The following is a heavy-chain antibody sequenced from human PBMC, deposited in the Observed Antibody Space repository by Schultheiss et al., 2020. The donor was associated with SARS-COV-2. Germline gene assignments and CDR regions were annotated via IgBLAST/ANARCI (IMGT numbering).Heavy chain of an antibody. CDR2: IYTSGST. CDR3: ARGNCSSTSCYTYYYYGMDV. V-gene: IGHV4-4*07. D-gene: IGHD2-2*01. J-gene: IGHJ6*04. Sequence: SQTLSLTCTVSGGSISSYYWSWIRQPAGKGLEWIGRIYTSGSTNYNPSLKSRVTMSVDTSKNQFSLKLSSVTAADTAVYYCARGNCSSTSCYTYYYYGMDVWGKGTTVTVSS. CDR1: GGSISSYY.